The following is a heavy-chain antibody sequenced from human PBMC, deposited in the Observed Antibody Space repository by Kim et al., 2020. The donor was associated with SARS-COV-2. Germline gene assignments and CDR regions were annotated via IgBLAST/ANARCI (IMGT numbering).Heavy chain of an antibody. Sequence: SETLSLTCTVSGGSISSYYWSWIRQPPGKGLEWIGYIYYSGSTNYNPSLKSRVTISVDTSKNQFSLKLSSVTAADTAMYYCSRHGGYSYGIGFDPWGQAT. J-gene: IGHJ5*02. CDR3: SRHGGYSYGIGFDP. CDR1: GGSISSYY. V-gene: IGHV4-59*08. CDR2: IYYSGST. D-gene: IGHD5-18*01.